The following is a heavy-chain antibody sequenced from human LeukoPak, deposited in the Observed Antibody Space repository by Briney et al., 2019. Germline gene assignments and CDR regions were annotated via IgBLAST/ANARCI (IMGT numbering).Heavy chain of an antibody. CDR3: ASGIAAAYYFDY. V-gene: IGHV3-53*01. CDR2: IYSGGST. D-gene: IGHD6-13*01. Sequence: GGSLRLSCAASGFTVSSNCMSWVRQAPGKGLEWVSVIYSGGSTYYADSVKGRFTISRDNSKNTLYLQMNSLRAEDTAVYYCASGIAAAYYFDYWGQGTLVTVSS. J-gene: IGHJ4*02. CDR1: GFTVSSNC.